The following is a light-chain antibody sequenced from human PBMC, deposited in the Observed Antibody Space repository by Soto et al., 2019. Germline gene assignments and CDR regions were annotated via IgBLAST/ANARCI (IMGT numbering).Light chain of an antibody. V-gene: IGKV3-15*01. CDR2: GAS. CDR1: QSVSSN. Sequence: EIVMTQSPATLSVSPGERATLSCRASQSVSSNLAWYQQKPGQAPRLLIYGASTRATGIPARFSGSGSGTEFTLTISSLQSEDFAVYYCQQYNNWPSWTFGQGPKLDIK. CDR3: QQYNNWPSWT. J-gene: IGKJ1*01.